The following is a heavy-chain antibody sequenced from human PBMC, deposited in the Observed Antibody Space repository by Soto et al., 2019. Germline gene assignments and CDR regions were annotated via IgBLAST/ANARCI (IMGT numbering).Heavy chain of an antibody. Sequence: QITLKESGPPLVKPTQPLTLTCTFSGFSLSTSGVGVGWIRQPPGKALEWLALIYWDDDKRYSPSLKSRLTITKDTSKVQVVLTMTNMDPVDTATYYCARKGLGYGGNWFAPWGQGTLVTVSS. J-gene: IGHJ5*02. V-gene: IGHV2-5*02. CDR3: ARKGLGYGGNWFAP. CDR2: IYWDDDK. CDR1: GFSLSTSGVG. D-gene: IGHD5-18*01.